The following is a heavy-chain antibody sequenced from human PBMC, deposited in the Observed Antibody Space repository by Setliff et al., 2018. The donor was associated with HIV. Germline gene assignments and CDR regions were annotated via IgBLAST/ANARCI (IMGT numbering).Heavy chain of an antibody. CDR3: ARVPLYCSGGKCFSISAFHI. Sequence: SETLSLTCFVSGGSMSGTFYWSWIRQPAGKGLEWIGHIYTSGSATFNPSLKSRVTISLDTSKNQFSLKLSSVTAADTAVYYCARVPLYCSGGKCFSISAFHIWGQGTTVTVSS. V-gene: IGHV4-61*09. CDR2: IYTSGSA. D-gene: IGHD2-15*01. CDR1: GGSMSGTFY. J-gene: IGHJ3*02.